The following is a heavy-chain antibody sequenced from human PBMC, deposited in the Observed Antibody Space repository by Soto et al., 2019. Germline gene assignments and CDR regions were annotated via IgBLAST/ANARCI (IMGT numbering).Heavy chain of an antibody. V-gene: IGHV3-30-3*01. Sequence: VQLVESGGGVVQPGRSLRLSCAASGFTFSGYAMHWVRQAPGKGLEWVAFISHDGSNKYYADSVKGRFTISRDNSKNPLYLQMNSLRAEDTAVYYCARGGTPFDYWGQGTLVTVSS. CDR2: ISHDGSNK. J-gene: IGHJ4*02. D-gene: IGHD1-1*01. CDR3: ARGGTPFDY. CDR1: GFTFSGYA.